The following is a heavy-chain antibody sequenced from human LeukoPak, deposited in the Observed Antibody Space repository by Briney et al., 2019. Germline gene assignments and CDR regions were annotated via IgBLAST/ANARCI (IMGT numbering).Heavy chain of an antibody. V-gene: IGHV4-39*07. D-gene: IGHD3-10*01. CDR3: ARDQSGWFDP. CDR2: IYYSGST. CDR1: GDSISSSSYY. Sequence: SETLSLTCTVSGDSISSSSYYWGWIRQPPGKGLEWIGSIYYSGSTYYNPSLKSRVTISVDTSKNQFSLKLSSVTAADTAVYYCARDQSGWFDPWGQGTLVTVSS. J-gene: IGHJ5*02.